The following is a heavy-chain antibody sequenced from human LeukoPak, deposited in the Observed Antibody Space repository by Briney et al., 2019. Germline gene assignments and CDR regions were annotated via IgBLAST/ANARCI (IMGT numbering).Heavy chain of an antibody. CDR1: GGTFSSYA. D-gene: IGHD3-10*01. CDR3: ARQKSFYGSGSYYNVRLFDY. J-gene: IGHJ4*02. CDR2: IIPIFGTA. V-gene: IGHV1-69*05. Sequence: ASVKVSCKASGGTFSSYAISWVRKAPGQGLEWMGRIIPIFGTANYAQKFQGRVTITTDESTSTAYMELSSLRSEDTAVYYCARQKSFYGSGSYYNVRLFDYWGQGTLVTVSS.